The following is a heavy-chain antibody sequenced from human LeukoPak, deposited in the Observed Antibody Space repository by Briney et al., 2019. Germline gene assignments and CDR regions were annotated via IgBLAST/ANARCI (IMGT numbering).Heavy chain of an antibody. J-gene: IGHJ4*02. V-gene: IGHV1-69*04. CDR2: IIPILGIA. CDR1: GGTFSSYA. D-gene: IGHD5-18*01. Sequence: SVKVSCKASGGTFSSYAISWVREAPGQGHEWMGRIIPILGIANYAQKFQGRVTITADKSTSTAYMERSSLRSEDTAVYYCARGWYSYGSLDYWGQGTLVTVSS. CDR3: ARGWYSYGSLDY.